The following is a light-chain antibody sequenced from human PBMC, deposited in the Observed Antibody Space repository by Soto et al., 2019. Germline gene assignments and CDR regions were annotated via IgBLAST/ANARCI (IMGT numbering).Light chain of an antibody. CDR3: HQRSNWPLT. J-gene: IGKJ4*01. V-gene: IGKV1-5*03. CDR1: QTISSW. Sequence: DIQLTQSPSTLSGSVGDRVTIHWRASQTISSWLAWYQQKKGKAPKILIYKASTLKSGVPSRFRGSGSGTDFTLPASRLEPEDFEVYYCHQRSNWPLTFGGGTKVDIK. CDR2: KAS.